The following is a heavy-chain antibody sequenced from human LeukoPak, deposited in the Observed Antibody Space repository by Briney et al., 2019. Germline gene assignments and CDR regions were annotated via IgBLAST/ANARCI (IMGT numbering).Heavy chain of an antibody. CDR3: ARSPIFRYFGRVDWFDP. Sequence: SETLSLTCAVYGGSFSGYYWSWIRQPPGKGLEWIGSIYYSGSTYYNPSLKSRVTISVDTSKNQFSLKLSSVTAADTAVYYCARSPIFRYFGRVDWFDPWGQGILVTVSS. D-gene: IGHD3-9*01. CDR2: IYYSGST. V-gene: IGHV4-34*01. CDR1: GGSFSGYY. J-gene: IGHJ5*02.